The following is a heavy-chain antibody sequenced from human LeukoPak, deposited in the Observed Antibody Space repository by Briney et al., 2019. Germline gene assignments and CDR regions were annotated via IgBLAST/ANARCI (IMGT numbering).Heavy chain of an antibody. CDR1: GYTFTSYD. V-gene: IGHV1-8*01. Sequence: ASVKVSCKASGYTFTSYDINWVRQATGQGLEWMGWMNPNSGNTGYAQKFQGRVTMTRNTSISTAYMELSSLRSEDSAVYYCARALPKTAAAPYYMDVWGKGTTVTVSS. CDR2: MNPNSGNT. J-gene: IGHJ6*03. CDR3: ARALPKTAAAPYYMDV. D-gene: IGHD2-21*02.